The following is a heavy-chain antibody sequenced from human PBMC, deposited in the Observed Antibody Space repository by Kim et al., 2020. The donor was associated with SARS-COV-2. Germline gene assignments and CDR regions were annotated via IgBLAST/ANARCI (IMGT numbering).Heavy chain of an antibody. Sequence: ASVKVSCKASGYTFTSYGISWVRQAPGQGLEWMGWISAYNGNTNYAQKLQGRVTMTTDTSTSTAYMELRSLRSDDTAVYYCARDRYYDFWSGYSFSPSYWYFDLWGRGTLVTVSS. CDR1: GYTFTSYG. D-gene: IGHD3-3*01. CDR2: ISAYNGNT. J-gene: IGHJ2*01. V-gene: IGHV1-18*04. CDR3: ARDRYYDFWSGYSFSPSYWYFDL.